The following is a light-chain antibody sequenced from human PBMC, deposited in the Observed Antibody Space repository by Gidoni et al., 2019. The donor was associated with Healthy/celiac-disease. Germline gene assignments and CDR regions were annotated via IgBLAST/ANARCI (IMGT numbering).Light chain of an antibody. V-gene: IGKV3-20*01. Sequence: EIVFTQSPCTLSWSPGQRATHSCRASQSVSSSYLPWYQQKPGQAPRLLSYGASSRATGIPDRFSGSGSGTDFTITISRLEAEDFAVYYCQQYGSSPRTFGGGTKVEIK. CDR1: QSVSSSY. J-gene: IGKJ4*01. CDR3: QQYGSSPRT. CDR2: GAS.